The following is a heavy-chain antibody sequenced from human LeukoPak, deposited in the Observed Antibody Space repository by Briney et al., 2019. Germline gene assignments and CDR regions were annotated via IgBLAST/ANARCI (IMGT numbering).Heavy chain of an antibody. CDR1: GYSFTNYW. V-gene: IGHV5-51*01. D-gene: IGHD6-19*01. CDR2: IYPGDSDT. Sequence: GESLKISCKGSGYSFTNYWIGWVRQMPGKGLEWMGIIYPGDSDTRYCPSFQGQVTISADNSINTAYLQWSSLKASDTGMYYCARGGRRAVAGTFDYWGQGTLVTVSS. J-gene: IGHJ4*02. CDR3: ARGGRRAVAGTFDY.